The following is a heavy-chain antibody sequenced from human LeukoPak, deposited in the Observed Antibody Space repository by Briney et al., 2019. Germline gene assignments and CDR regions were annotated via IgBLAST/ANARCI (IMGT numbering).Heavy chain of an antibody. V-gene: IGHV1-2*06. CDR3: ARVLTEAAEYFQH. Sequence: ASVKVSCKASGYTFTGYYMHWVRQAPGQGLEWMGRTNPNSGGTNYAQTFQGRVTMTRDTSISTAYMELSRLRSDDTAVYYCARVLTEAAEYFQHWGQGTLVTVSS. J-gene: IGHJ1*01. D-gene: IGHD1-20*01. CDR1: GYTFTGYY. CDR2: TNPNSGGT.